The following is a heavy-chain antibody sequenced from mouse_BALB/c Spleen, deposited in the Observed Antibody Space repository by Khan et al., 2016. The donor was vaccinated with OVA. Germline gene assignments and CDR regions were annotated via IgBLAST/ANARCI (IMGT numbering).Heavy chain of an antibody. CDR1: GFSLTTYG. CDR2: IRNGGNT. J-gene: IGHJ3*01. CDR3: ARNSYMYDFTY. V-gene: IGHV2-2*01. Sequence: VQLQESGPGLVQPSQSLSITCTVSGFSLTTYGVHWVRQSPGKGLEWLGMIRNGGNTAYNAAFISRLSITKDNSKSQVFFKMDSLQADDTAVYYCARNSYMYDFTYWGQGTRVTVSA. D-gene: IGHD2-14*01.